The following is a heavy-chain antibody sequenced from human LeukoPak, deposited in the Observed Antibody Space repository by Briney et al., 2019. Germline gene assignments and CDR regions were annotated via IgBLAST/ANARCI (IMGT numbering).Heavy chain of an antibody. D-gene: IGHD6-6*01. Sequence: GGSLRLSCAASGFTFSRSSMSWVRQAPGKGLEWVSSISTTSYIYYADSVKGRFTVSRDNTKNSLYLQMNSLRAEDTAVYYCARVSSSGVYFFDYWGQGALITVSS. CDR1: GFTFSRSS. V-gene: IGHV3-21*01. J-gene: IGHJ4*02. CDR3: ARVSSSGVYFFDY. CDR2: ISTTSYI.